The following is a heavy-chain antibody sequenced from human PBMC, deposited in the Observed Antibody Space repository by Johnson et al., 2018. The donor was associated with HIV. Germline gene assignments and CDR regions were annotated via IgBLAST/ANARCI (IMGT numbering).Heavy chain of an antibody. Sequence: QVQLVESGGGVVQPGRSLRLSCAASGFTFSSYGMHWVRQAPGKGLEWVAVISYDGNNKYYADSVKGRFTLSRDNSKNTLDLQMNSLTIEDTAVFYCAKTRMGGILDAFDLWGQGTMVIVS. CDR3: AKTRMGGILDAFDL. J-gene: IGHJ3*01. CDR2: ISYDGNNK. D-gene: IGHD3-10*01. CDR1: GFTFSSYG. V-gene: IGHV3-30*18.